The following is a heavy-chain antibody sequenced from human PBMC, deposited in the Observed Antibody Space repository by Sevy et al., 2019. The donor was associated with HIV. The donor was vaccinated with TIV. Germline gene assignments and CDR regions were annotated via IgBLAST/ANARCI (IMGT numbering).Heavy chain of an antibody. J-gene: IGHJ4*02. CDR1: GGTFSSYA. Sequence: ASVKVSCKASGGTFSSYAISWVRQAPGQGLEWMGGIIPIFGTANYAQKFQGRVTITADESTSTAYMELSSLRSEDTAGYYCARAYYDSSGYSLGLDYWGQGTLVTVSS. CDR2: IIPIFGTA. V-gene: IGHV1-69*13. CDR3: ARAYYDSSGYSLGLDY. D-gene: IGHD3-22*01.